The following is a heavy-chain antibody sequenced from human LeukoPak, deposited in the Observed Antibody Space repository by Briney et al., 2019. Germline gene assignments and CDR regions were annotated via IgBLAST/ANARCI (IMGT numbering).Heavy chain of an antibody. V-gene: IGHV3-21*04. D-gene: IGHD3-10*01. J-gene: IGHJ4*02. Sequence: GGSLRLSCAASGFTFSRYNMNWVRQAPGQGLEWVSSITSDSIYRCYADSVKGRFTISRDNSKNTLYLQMNSLRAEDTAVYYCAKPRDYYGPFAYWGQGTLVTVSS. CDR1: GFTFSRYN. CDR3: AKPRDYYGPFAY. CDR2: ITSDSIYR.